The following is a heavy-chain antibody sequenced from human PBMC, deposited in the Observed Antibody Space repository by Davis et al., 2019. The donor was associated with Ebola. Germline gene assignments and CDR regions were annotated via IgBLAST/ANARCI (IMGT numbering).Heavy chain of an antibody. D-gene: IGHD1-14*01. J-gene: IGHJ4*02. Sequence: GESLKISCAASGFSFSSYTMNWVRQAPGKGLEWVSSISSSGNYIHQTDSLKGRFIISRDNAKNSLYLQMNGLRAEDTAVYYCARSEPPDYWGQGTLVTVSS. CDR3: ARSEPPDY. V-gene: IGHV3-21*01. CDR1: GFSFSSYT. CDR2: ISSSGNYI.